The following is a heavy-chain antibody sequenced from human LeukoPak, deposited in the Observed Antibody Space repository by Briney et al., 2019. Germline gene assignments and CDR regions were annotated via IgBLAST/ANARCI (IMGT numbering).Heavy chain of an antibody. CDR2: INSDGSST. CDR3: ACDTAMAQLFDY. D-gene: IGHD5-18*01. V-gene: IGHV3-74*01. CDR1: GITFSSYW. Sequence: PGGSLRLSCAASGITFSSYWMHWVRQAPGKGLVWVSRINSDGSSTSYADSVKGRFTISRDNAKNTLYLQMNSLRAEDTAVYYCACDTAMAQLFDYWGQGTLVTVSS. J-gene: IGHJ4*02.